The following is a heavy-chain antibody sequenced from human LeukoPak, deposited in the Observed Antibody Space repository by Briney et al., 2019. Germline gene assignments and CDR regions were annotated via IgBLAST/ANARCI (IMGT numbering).Heavy chain of an antibody. J-gene: IGHJ4*02. CDR3: ARLQIAAAVYYFDY. D-gene: IGHD6-13*01. V-gene: IGHV4-34*01. CDR1: GGSFSGYY. Sequence: SETLSLTCAVYGGSFSGYYWSWIRQPPGKGLEWIGEINHSGSTNYNPSLKSRVTISVDTSKNQFSLKLSSVTAADTAVYYCARLQIAAAVYYFDYWGQGTLVTVSS. CDR2: INHSGST.